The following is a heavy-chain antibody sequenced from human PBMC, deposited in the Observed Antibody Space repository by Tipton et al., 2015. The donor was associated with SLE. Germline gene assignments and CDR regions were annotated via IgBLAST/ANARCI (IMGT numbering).Heavy chain of an antibody. CDR1: SGSISSHS. V-gene: IGHV4-59*08. J-gene: IGHJ4*02. CDR2: FHYSGST. CDR3: ARGTYYFDY. Sequence: TLSLTCTVSSGSISSHSWTWIRRTPGKGLGWIGYFHYSGSTNYNPSLRSRVTMSVDTSKSQFSLKLNSITAADTAVYYCARGTYYFDYWGQGTLVTVSS.